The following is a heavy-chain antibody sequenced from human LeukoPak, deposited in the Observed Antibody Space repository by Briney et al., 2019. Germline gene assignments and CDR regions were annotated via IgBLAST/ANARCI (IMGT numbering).Heavy chain of an antibody. Sequence: SETLSLTCTVSGGSISSGGYYWSWLRQPPGTGLEWIGYIYHSGSTYYNPSLKSRVTISVDRSKNQFSLKLSSVTAADTAVYYCARGGSGFDYWGQGTLVTVSS. CDR1: GGSISSGGYY. CDR2: IYHSGST. J-gene: IGHJ4*02. D-gene: IGHD3-3*01. V-gene: IGHV4-30-2*01. CDR3: ARGGSGFDY.